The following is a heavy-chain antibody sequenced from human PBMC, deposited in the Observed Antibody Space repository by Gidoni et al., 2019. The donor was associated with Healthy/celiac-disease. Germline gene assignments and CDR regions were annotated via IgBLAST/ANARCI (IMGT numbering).Heavy chain of an antibody. J-gene: IGHJ4*02. CDR1: GFTFSSYS. CDR2: SSSSSSTI. CDR3: ARDLYGDYRWNYFDY. D-gene: IGHD4-17*01. Sequence: EVQLVESGGGLVQPGGSLRLSCAASGFTFSSYSMNWVRQAPGKGLEWVSYSSSSSSTIYYADSVKGRFTISRDNAKNSLYLQMNSLRDEDTAVYYCARDLYGDYRWNYFDYWGQGTLVTVSS. V-gene: IGHV3-48*02.